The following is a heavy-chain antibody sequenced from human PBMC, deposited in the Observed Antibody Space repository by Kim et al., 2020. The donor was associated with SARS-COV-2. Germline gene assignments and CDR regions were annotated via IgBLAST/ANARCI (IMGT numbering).Heavy chain of an antibody. J-gene: IGHJ6*02. CDR2: ISGSGGST. CDR1: GFTFSSYA. V-gene: IGHV3-23*01. Sequence: GGSLRLSCAASGFTFSSYAMSWVRQAPGKGLEWVSAISGSGGSTYYADSVKGRFTISRDNSKNTLYLQMNSLRAEDTAVYYCAKAGGVSGTSYYDFWSGYYDPETDYYYYGMDVWGQGTTVTVSS. D-gene: IGHD3-3*01. CDR3: AKAGGVSGTSYYDFWSGYYDPETDYYYYGMDV.